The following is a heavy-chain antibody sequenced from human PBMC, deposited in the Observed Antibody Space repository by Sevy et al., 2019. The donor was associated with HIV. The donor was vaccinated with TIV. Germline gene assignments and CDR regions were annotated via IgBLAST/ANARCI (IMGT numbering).Heavy chain of an antibody. Sequence: LGGSLRLSCAASGFTFSSYSMNWVRQAPGKGLEWVSSISSSSSYIYYADSVKGRFTISRDNAKNSLYLQMNSLRAEDTAVYYCAREYVVVAATRVAYFDYWGQGTLVTVSS. CDR3: AREYVVVAATRVAYFDY. CDR2: ISSSSSYI. D-gene: IGHD2-15*01. J-gene: IGHJ4*02. CDR1: GFTFSSYS. V-gene: IGHV3-21*01.